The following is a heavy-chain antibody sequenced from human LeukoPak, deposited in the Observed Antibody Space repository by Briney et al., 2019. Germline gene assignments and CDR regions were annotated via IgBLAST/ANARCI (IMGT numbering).Heavy chain of an antibody. Sequence: GGSLRLSCAASGFTFSSYAMSWVRQAPGKGLEWVSAISGSGGSTYYADSVKGRFTISRDNSKNTLYLQMNSLRAEDTAVYYCAKGLNYAFWSGYLAVEYYYYGMDVWGQGTTVTVSS. V-gene: IGHV3-23*01. CDR2: ISGSGGST. CDR1: GFTFSSYA. CDR3: AKGLNYAFWSGYLAVEYYYYGMDV. D-gene: IGHD3-3*01. J-gene: IGHJ6*02.